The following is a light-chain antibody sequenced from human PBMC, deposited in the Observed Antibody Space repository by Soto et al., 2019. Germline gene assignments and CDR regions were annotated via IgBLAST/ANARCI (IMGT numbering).Light chain of an antibody. V-gene: IGLV3-9*01. J-gene: IGLJ2*01. CDR1: NIGSKS. CDR2: RDT. CDR3: QVWDSSTAV. Sequence: SYELTQPLSVSVALGQTARITCGGNNIGSKSVHWYQQKPGQAPVLVIYRDTNRPSGIPERFSGSKSWNTATLTISGAQAGDEVDYYCQVWDSSTAVFGGGTKLTVL.